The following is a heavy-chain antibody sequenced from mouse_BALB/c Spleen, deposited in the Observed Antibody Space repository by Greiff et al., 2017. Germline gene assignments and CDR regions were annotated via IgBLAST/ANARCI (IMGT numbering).Heavy chain of an antibody. Sequence: VQLQQSGAELARPGASVKLSCKASGYTFTDYYINWVKQRTGQGLEWIGEIYPGSGNTYYNEKFKGKATLTADKSSSTAYMQLSSLTSEDSAVYFCARKGYGNYVGAMDYWGQGTSVTVSS. CDR1: GYTFTDYY. CDR3: ARKGYGNYVGAMDY. J-gene: IGHJ4*01. CDR2: IYPGSGNT. D-gene: IGHD2-10*02. V-gene: IGHV1-77*01.